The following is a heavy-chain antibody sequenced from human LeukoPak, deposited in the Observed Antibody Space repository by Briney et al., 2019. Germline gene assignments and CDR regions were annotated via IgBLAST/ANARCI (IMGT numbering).Heavy chain of an antibody. CDR1: GYTFTGYY. CDR3: ARGRGSYSFDY. V-gene: IGHV1-2*02. D-gene: IGHD3-16*01. J-gene: IGHJ4*02. Sequence: ASVKVSCKASGYTFTGYYMSWVRQAPGQGLEWMGWINPNSGVTNYAQKFQGRVTMTRDTSISTAYMEVSSLRSDDTAVYFCARGRGSYSFDYWGQGTLVTVSS. CDR2: INPNSGVT.